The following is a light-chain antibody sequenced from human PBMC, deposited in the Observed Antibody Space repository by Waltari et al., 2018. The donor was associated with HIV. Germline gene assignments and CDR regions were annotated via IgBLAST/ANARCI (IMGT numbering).Light chain of an antibody. V-gene: IGKV3-15*01. Sequence: ETVMTQFPATLSVSPGERATLSCRASQSVSSNLAWYQQKPGQAPRLLIYDASTRATGIPARFSGSGSGTEFTLTISSLQSEDFVVYYCQQYSKWPPFFGPGTKVDI. CDR2: DAS. CDR1: QSVSSN. J-gene: IGKJ3*01. CDR3: QQYSKWPPF.